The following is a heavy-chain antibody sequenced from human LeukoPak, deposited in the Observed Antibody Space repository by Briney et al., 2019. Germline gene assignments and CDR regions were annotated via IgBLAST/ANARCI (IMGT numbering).Heavy chain of an antibody. CDR1: GFTFSSDG. CDR3: AKDAGDN. CDR2: ISYDGSNK. D-gene: IGHD7-27*01. J-gene: IGHJ4*02. V-gene: IGHV3-30*18. Sequence: GGSLRLSCAASGFTFSSDGMHWVRQAPGKGLEWVAVISYDGSNKYYADSVKGRFTISRDNSKNTLYLQMNSLRAEDTAVYYCAKDAGDNWGQGTLVTVSS.